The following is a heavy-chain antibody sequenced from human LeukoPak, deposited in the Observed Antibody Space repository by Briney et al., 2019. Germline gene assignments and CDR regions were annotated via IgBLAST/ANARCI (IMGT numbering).Heavy chain of an antibody. CDR2: INPNSGGT. V-gene: IGHV1-2*02. CDR3: ARDQDSSGRNWFDP. J-gene: IGHJ5*02. D-gene: IGHD3-22*01. CDR1: GYTFTGYY. Sequence: ASVKVSCKASGYTFTGYYMHWVRQAPGQGLEWMGWINPNSGGTNYAQKFQGRVTMTRYTSISTAYMELSRLQFDDTAVYYCARDQDSSGRNWFDPWGQGTLVTVSS.